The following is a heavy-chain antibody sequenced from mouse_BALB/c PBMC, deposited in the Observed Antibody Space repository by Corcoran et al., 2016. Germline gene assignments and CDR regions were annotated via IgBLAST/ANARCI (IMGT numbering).Heavy chain of an antibody. CDR2: IYWDDDK. CDR1: GFSLSTSGMG. D-gene: IGHD4-1*01. CDR3: ARSELGRERFAY. J-gene: IGHJ3*01. Sequence: QVTLKESGPGILQPSQNLSLTCSFSGFSLSTSGMGVSWIRQPSGKGLEWLAHIYWDDDKRYNQSLKSRLTISKDTSRNQVFLKITSVDTADTATYYCARSELGRERFAYWGQGTLVTVSA. V-gene: IGHV8-12*01.